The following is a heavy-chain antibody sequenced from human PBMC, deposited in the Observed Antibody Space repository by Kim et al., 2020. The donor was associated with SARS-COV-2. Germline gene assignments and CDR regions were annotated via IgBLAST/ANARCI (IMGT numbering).Heavy chain of an antibody. V-gene: IGHV1-69*13. CDR3: ASEQTYVWGSYYY. CDR2: IIPIFGTA. J-gene: IGHJ4*02. Sequence: SVKVSCKASGGTFSSYAISWVRQAPGQGLEWMGGIIPIFGTANYAQKFQGRVTITADESTSTAYMELSSLRSEDTVVYYCASEQTYVWGSYYYWGQGTLVTVSS. D-gene: IGHD3-16*01. CDR1: GGTFSSYA.